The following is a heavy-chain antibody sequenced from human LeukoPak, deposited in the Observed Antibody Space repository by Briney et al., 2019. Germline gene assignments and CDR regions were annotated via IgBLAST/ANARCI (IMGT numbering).Heavy chain of an antibody. D-gene: IGHD4-11*01. J-gene: IGHJ6*02. Sequence: SETLSLTCNVSGDSISYYYWGWIRQPPGKGLEWIGYIYYSGSTYTNYNPSLKSRVNIPVDASKNLFSLNLSSVTGADTAMYYCARLTIVVPSFGVDVWGPGTTVTVSS. CDR1: GDSISYYY. CDR2: IYYSGSTYT. V-gene: IGHV4-59*08. CDR3: ARLTIVVPSFGVDV.